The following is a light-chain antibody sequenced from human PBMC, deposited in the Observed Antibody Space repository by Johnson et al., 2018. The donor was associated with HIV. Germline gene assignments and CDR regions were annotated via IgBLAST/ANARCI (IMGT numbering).Light chain of an antibody. Sequence: QSALTQPPSVSAAPGQKVTISCSGSSSNIGNNYVSWYQQLPGTAPKLLIYDNNKRPSGIPDRFSGSQSGPSATLGTTGLQTGDEADYYCGTWDSSLSVGVFGTGTKFTGL. V-gene: IGLV1-51*01. J-gene: IGLJ1*01. CDR2: DNN. CDR1: SSNIGNNY. CDR3: GTWDSSLSVGV.